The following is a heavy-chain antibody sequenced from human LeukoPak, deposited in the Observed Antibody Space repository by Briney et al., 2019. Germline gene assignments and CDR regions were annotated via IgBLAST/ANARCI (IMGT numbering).Heavy chain of an antibody. CDR3: AREIAGLDY. CDR2: IYYSGST. CDR1: GGSISSSSYY. D-gene: IGHD6-13*01. Sequence: SETLCLTCTVSGGSISSSSYYWGWIRQPPGKGLEWIGSIYYSGSTYYNPSLKSRVTISVDTSKNQFSLKLSSVTAADTAVYYCAREIAGLDYWGQGTLVTVSS. V-gene: IGHV4-39*01. J-gene: IGHJ4*02.